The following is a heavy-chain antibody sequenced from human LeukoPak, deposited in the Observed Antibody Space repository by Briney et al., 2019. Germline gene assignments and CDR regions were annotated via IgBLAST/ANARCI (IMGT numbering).Heavy chain of an antibody. D-gene: IGHD6-13*01. CDR2: LYSGGSA. J-gene: IGHJ3*02. CDR3: ARDGGSSWYGAFDI. CDR1: GFTISSNY. Sequence: GGSLRLSCAASGFTISSNYMSWVRQAPGKGLEWVSVLYSGGSAYYADSVRGRFTISRDNAKDSMYLQMNSLRAEDRAVYYCARDGGSSWYGAFDIWGQGTMVTVSS. V-gene: IGHV3-53*01.